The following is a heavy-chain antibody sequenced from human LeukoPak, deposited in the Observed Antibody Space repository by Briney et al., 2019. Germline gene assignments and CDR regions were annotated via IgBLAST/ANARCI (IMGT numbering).Heavy chain of an antibody. V-gene: IGHV1-8*01. J-gene: IGHJ5*02. Sequence: PGASVKVSCKTSGYTFTTYDINWVRQASGQGPEWMGWINPNNGNTGYAQKFQGRVTMTRDTSINTAYMELSSLRSDDTAVYYCAREEAVAPGWFDPWGQGTLVTVSS. D-gene: IGHD6-19*01. CDR3: AREEAVAPGWFDP. CDR2: INPNNGNT. CDR1: GYTFTTYD.